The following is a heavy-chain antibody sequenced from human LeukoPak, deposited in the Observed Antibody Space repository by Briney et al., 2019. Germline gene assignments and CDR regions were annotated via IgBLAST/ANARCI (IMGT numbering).Heavy chain of an antibody. D-gene: IGHD3-3*01. Sequence: SETLSLTCAVYGGSFSGYSSHWIRQPPGKGLEWMGEIKHSGSTNYNPSPKSGVTISVETSKNQLTLKLRSVTAADSAVYYCRTIFGVVINRDYWGQGTLVTVSS. J-gene: IGHJ4*02. CDR3: RTIFGVVINRDY. V-gene: IGHV4-34*01. CDR1: GGSFSGYS. CDR2: IKHSGST.